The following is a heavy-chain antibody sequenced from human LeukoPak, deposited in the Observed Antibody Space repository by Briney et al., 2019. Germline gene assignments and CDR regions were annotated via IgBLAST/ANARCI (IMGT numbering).Heavy chain of an antibody. CDR3: GRHGGATMVRGVLVDAFDI. Sequence: SETLSLTCTVSGASISSYYWSWIRQPPGKGLEWIGYVFHSGSTNYNPSLKSRVTISVDRTKNQLPLNLNSVTAADTAVYYRGRHGGATMVRGVLVDAFDIWGQGTMVTVSS. CDR1: GASISSYY. J-gene: IGHJ3*02. V-gene: IGHV4-59*08. D-gene: IGHD3-10*01. CDR2: VFHSGST.